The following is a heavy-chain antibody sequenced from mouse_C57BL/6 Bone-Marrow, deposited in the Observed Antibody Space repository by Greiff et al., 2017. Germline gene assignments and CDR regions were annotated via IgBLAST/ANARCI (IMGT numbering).Heavy chain of an antibody. V-gene: IGHV1-15*01. CDR1: GYTFTDYE. CDR2: IDPETGGT. CDR3: TIYGNGFAY. D-gene: IGHD2-1*01. Sequence: VQLQQSGAELAKPGASVTLSCTASGYTFTDYEMHWVKQTPVHGLEWIGAIDPETGGTAYNQKFKGKAILTADKSSSTAYMELRSLTSEDSAVYYCTIYGNGFAYWGQGTLVTVSA. J-gene: IGHJ3*01.